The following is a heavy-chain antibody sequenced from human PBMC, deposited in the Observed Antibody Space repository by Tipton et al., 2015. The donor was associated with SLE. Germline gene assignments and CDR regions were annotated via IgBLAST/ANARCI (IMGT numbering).Heavy chain of an antibody. CDR1: GGSISSHY. Sequence: TLSLTCSVSGGSISSHYWSWIRQPPGKGLEWIGYIYYSGSTNYNPSLKSRVTVSVDTSKNQFSLRLSSVTAADTAVYYCARDSDRLLGFFDYWGQGTLVTVSS. CDR3: ARDSDRLLGFFDY. J-gene: IGHJ4*02. D-gene: IGHD5-12*01. CDR2: IYYSGST. V-gene: IGHV4-59*11.